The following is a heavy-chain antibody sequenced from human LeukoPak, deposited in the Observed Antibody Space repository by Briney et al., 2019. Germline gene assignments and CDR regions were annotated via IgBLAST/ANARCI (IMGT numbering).Heavy chain of an antibody. V-gene: IGHV3-30*04. CDR3: ARDPYTLLAVGGLFDY. CDR1: GFTFSGYA. CDR2: ISYDGSNK. D-gene: IGHD6-19*01. Sequence: GGSLRLSGAASGFTFSGYAMSWVRQAPGKGLEWVAVISYDGSNKYYADSVKGRFTISRDNSKNTLYLQMNSLRAEDTAVYYCARDPYTLLAVGGLFDYWGQGTLVTVSS. J-gene: IGHJ4*02.